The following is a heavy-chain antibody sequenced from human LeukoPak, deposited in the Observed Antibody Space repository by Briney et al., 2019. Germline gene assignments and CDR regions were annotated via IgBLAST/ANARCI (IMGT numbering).Heavy chain of an antibody. CDR1: GFTFSSYA. D-gene: IGHD3-22*01. CDR2: ISGSGDNT. Sequence: GGSLRLSCAASGFTFSSYAMSWVRQAPGKGLEWVSGISGSGDNTYYADSVKGRFTISRDNSKNTLNVQVNSLGTEDTAAYYCAKGSYYDSSGSFYFDYWGQGTLVTVSS. V-gene: IGHV3-23*01. CDR3: AKGSYYDSSGSFYFDY. J-gene: IGHJ4*02.